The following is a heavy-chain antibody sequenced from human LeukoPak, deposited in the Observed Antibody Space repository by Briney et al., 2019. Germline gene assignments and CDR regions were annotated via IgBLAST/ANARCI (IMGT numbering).Heavy chain of an antibody. D-gene: IGHD6-13*01. CDR2: IYYSGST. J-gene: IGHJ4*02. CDR3: ARDIPVGSSWYFDY. Sequence: SETLSLTCTVSGGSISSYYWSWIRQPPGKGLEWIGYIYYSGSTNYNPSLKSRVTISADTSKNQFSLKLSSVTAADTAVYYCARDIPVGSSWYFDYWGQGTLVTVSS. CDR1: GGSISSYY. V-gene: IGHV4-59*01.